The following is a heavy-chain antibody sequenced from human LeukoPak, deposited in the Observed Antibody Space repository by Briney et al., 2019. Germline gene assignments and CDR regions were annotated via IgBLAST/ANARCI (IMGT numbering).Heavy chain of an antibody. CDR1: RGSISSSNYY. V-gene: IGHV4-39*07. J-gene: IGHJ5*02. CDR2: IYYSGTT. Sequence: SETLSLTCSVSRGSISSSNYYWGWIRQPPGKGLEWIGNIYYSGTTYYNPSLPSLKSRVTILIDTSKNQFSLRLRSVTAADTAVYYCARSSSSGWGFRFDPWGQGTLVTVSS. CDR3: ARSSSSGWGFRFDP. D-gene: IGHD6-19*01.